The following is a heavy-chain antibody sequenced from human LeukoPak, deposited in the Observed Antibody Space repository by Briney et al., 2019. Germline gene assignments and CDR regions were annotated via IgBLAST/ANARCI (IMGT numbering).Heavy chain of an antibody. J-gene: IGHJ4*02. CDR3: ARATVNYFDY. CDR2: IYYSGST. V-gene: IGHV4-59*06. Sequence: PSETLSLTCTVSGVSISSSYWSWIRQHPGKGLEWIGYIYYSGSTYYNPSLKSRVTISVDTSKNQFSLKLSSVTAADTAVYYCARATVNYFDYWGQGTLVTVSS. CDR1: GVSISSSY. D-gene: IGHD4-17*01.